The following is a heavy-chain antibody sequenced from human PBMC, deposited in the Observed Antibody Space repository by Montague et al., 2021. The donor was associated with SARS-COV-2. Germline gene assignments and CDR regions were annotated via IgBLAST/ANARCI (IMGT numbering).Heavy chain of an antibody. J-gene: IGHJ2*01. Sequence: SETLSLTCTVSGGTFSSSSYYWGWIRQPPGKVLECIGSIYYSGSTYYNPSLKSRVTISVDTSKNHFSLKLSSVTAADTAVYYCARTTWLRGYFDLWGRGTLVTVSS. CDR3: ARTTWLRGYFDL. D-gene: IGHD5-12*01. CDR1: GGTFSSSSYY. V-gene: IGHV4-39*07. CDR2: IYYSGST.